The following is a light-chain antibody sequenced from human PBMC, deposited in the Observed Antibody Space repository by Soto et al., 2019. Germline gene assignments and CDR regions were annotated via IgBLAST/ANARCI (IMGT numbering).Light chain of an antibody. V-gene: IGKV3-20*01. J-gene: IGKJ1*01. CDR2: RAS. CDR3: QQYHSWPPRT. CDR1: QSLSGNY. Sequence: NVLTQSPGTLSLSPGERATLSCRASQSLSGNYLAWYQQKPGQAPRVLIYRASIRATGISDRFSGSGSGTEFTLTISSPQSEDFAVYYCQQYHSWPPRTFGQGTKVDIK.